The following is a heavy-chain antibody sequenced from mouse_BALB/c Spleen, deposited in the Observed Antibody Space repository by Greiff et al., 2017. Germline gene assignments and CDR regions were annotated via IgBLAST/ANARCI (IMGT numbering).Heavy chain of an antibody. D-gene: IGHD1-1*01. V-gene: IGHV1S34*01. J-gene: IGHJ4*01. CDR2: ISCYNGAT. CDR3: ARAIYYGSSSDYAMDY. CDR1: GYSFTGYY. Sequence: LVKTGASVKISCKASGYSFTGYYMHWVKQSHGKSLEWIGYISCYNGATSYNQKFKGKATFTVDTSSSTAYMQFNSLTSEDSAVYYGARAIYYGSSSDYAMDYWGQGTSVTVSS.